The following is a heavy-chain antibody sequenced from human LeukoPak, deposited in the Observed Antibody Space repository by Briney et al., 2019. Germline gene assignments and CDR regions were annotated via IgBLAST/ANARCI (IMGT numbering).Heavy chain of an antibody. CDR3: ARDSSGYWSPFDY. CDR2: INPNSGGT. CDR1: GYTFTGYY. V-gene: IGHV1-2*02. Sequence: GASVKVSCKASGYTFTGYYMHWVRQAPGQGLEWMGWINPNSGGTNYAQKFQGRVTMTRDTSISTAYMELSRLRSDDTAVYYCARDSSGYWSPFDYWGQGTLVTVSS. J-gene: IGHJ4*02. D-gene: IGHD3-22*01.